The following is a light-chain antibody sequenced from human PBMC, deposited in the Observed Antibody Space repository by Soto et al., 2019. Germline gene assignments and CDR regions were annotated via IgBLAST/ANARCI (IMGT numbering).Light chain of an antibody. CDR1: SSNIGAGYD. J-gene: IGLJ1*01. Sequence: QSVLTQPPSVSGAPGQRVTISCTGSSSNIGAGYDVHWYQQLPGTAPKLLIYGNSNRPSGVPDRFSGSKSGTSASLVISGLQAEDEADYYCQSFDSSLRVYVFGSGTKVTVL. CDR2: GNS. V-gene: IGLV1-40*01. CDR3: QSFDSSLRVYV.